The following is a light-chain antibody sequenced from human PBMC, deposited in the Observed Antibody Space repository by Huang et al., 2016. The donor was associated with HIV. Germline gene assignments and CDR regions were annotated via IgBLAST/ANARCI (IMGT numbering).Light chain of an antibody. V-gene: IGKV4-1*01. J-gene: IGKJ4*01. CDR1: QSVLYSSNNKNY. CDR3: QQYYSTPLT. CDR2: WAS. Sequence: DIMMTQSPDSLAVSLGERATINCKSSQSVLYSSNNKNYLAWYQQKPGPPPKLLIYWASTRESGVPDRFSGSGSGTDFTLTISSLQAEDVAVYYCQQYYSTPLTFGGGTKVEIK.